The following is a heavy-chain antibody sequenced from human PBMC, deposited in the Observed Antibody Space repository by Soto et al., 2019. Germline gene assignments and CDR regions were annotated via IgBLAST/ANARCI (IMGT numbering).Heavy chain of an antibody. CDR1: GFTFSSYG. CDR2: ILCDGSDK. D-gene: IGHD3-10*01. Sequence: LRLSCAASGFTFSSYGMHWVRQAPGKGLEWVTGILCDGSDKYYADSVKGRFTISRENSKNTLYLQMNSLRTEDSAVYYCAKAGGGFGDFVHHWGQGTPVTVSS. J-gene: IGHJ4*02. V-gene: IGHV3-30*18. CDR3: AKAGGGFGDFVHH.